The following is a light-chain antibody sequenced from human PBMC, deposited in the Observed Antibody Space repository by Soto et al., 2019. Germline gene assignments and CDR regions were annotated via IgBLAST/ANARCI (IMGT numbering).Light chain of an antibody. V-gene: IGLV2-23*02. CDR2: DIS. CDR1: NGDVGTYDY. CDR3: CSYAGISVRFV. Sequence: QGALTQPASVSGSLGEAITISCAGCNGDVGTYDYVSWYQQHPGKAPKLIIYDISNRPSGVSNRFSGSKSGNTASLTISGLQAEDEADYYCCSYAGISVRFVFGTGTKVTVL. J-gene: IGLJ1*01.